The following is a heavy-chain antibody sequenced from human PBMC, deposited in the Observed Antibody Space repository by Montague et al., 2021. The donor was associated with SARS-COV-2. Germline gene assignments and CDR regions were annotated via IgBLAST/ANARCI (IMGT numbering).Heavy chain of an antibody. Sequence: SLRLSCAASGFTFSRYSMNWVRQAPGRGLEWVSSIGSSSRNIYYADSLRGRFTISRDNARSLLFLQMNSLRAEDTAVYYCAKDEFDYDSTGYPYDYWGQGTLVTVSS. CDR1: GFTFSRYS. CDR2: IGSSSRNI. D-gene: IGHD3-22*01. J-gene: IGHJ4*02. CDR3: AKDEFDYDSTGYPYDY. V-gene: IGHV3-21*06.